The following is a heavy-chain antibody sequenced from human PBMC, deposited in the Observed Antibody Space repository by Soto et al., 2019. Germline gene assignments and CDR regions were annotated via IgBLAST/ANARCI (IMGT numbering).Heavy chain of an antibody. Sequence: QLQLQESGSGLVKPSQTLSLTCAVSGGSISSGGHSWSLIRQPPGKGLEWIGYMYHSGSTYYNASLKSRVTISVYRSKNQLSLKLSSVTAADTAVYYCARGMTTVTTLDYWGQGTLVTVSS. CDR1: GGSISSGGHS. D-gene: IGHD4-4*01. CDR3: ARGMTTVTTLDY. J-gene: IGHJ4*02. V-gene: IGHV4-30-2*01. CDR2: MYHSGST.